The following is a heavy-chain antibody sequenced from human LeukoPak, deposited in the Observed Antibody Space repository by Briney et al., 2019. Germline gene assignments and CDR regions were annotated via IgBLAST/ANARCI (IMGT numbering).Heavy chain of an antibody. CDR1: GGSISSSSYY. V-gene: IGHV4-39*07. J-gene: IGHJ4*02. Sequence: SSETLSLTCTVSGGSISSSSYYWGWIRQPPGKGLEWIGNIDYSGSSYYNPSLKSRVTISIDTSKNQFSLKLSSVTAADTAVYYCARSALYGDYGDFDYWGQGTLVTVSS. D-gene: IGHD4-17*01. CDR3: ARSALYGDYGDFDY. CDR2: IDYSGSS.